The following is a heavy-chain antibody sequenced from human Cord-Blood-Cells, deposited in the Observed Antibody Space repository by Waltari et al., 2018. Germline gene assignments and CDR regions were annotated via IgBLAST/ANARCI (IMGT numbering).Heavy chain of an antibody. CDR3: AKVSVSGYYRSHFDY. Sequence: QVQLVESGGGVVQHGRSLRLSCAASGFPCSTFGRHWVGPAPGKGLEWVAVISYDGSNKYYADSVKGRFTISRDNSKNTLYLQMNSLRAEDTAVYYCAKVSVSGYYRSHFDYWGQGTLVTVSS. V-gene: IGHV3-30*18. J-gene: IGHJ4*02. D-gene: IGHD3-3*01. CDR1: GFPCSTFG. CDR2: ISYDGSNK.